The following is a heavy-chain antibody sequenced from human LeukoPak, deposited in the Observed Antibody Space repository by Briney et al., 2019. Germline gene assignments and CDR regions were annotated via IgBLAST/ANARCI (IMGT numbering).Heavy chain of an antibody. CDR1: GLAFTSSS. D-gene: IGHD1-20*01. J-gene: IGHJ4*02. CDR3: AKDLGYNWNYFDY. CDR2: ISSDGNNK. V-gene: IGHV3-30-3*01. Sequence: PGGSLRLSCAASGLAFTSSSMHWVRQAPGKGLEWVAVISSDGNNKYYIDSVKGRFTISRDNSKNTLYLQMNSLRAEDTAVYYCAKDLGYNWNYFDYWGQGTLVTVSS.